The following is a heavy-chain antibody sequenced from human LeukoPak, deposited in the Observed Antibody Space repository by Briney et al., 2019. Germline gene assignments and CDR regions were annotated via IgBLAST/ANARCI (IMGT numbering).Heavy chain of an antibody. D-gene: IGHD3-9*01. J-gene: IGHJ5*02. CDR3: ARDREPLRYIDFGNWFDP. V-gene: IGHV1-18*01. CDR2: ISAYNGKT. Sequence: ASMKVSCKASGYTFTSYGLSWVRQAPGQGLEWMGWISAYNGKTESSENLQGRLTMTTDTSTNTAYMELMSLSSDDTAVYYCARDREPLRYIDFGNWFDPWGQGTLVTVSS. CDR1: GYTFTSYG.